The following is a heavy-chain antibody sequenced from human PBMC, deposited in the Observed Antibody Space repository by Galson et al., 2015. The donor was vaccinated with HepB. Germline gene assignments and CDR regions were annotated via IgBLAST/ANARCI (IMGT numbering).Heavy chain of an antibody. Sequence: SVKVSCKASGYTFTSYYMHWVRQAPGQGLEWMGIINPSGGSTSYAQKFQGRVTMTRDTSTSTVYMELSSLRSEDTAVYYCARLIAAPDYAFDIWGQGTTVTVSS. D-gene: IGHD6-25*01. CDR2: INPSGGST. J-gene: IGHJ3*02. CDR3: ARLIAAPDYAFDI. CDR1: GYTFTSYY. V-gene: IGHV1-46*01.